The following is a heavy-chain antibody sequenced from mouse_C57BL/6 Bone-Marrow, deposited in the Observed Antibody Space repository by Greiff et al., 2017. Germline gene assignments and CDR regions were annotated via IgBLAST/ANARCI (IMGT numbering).Heavy chain of an antibody. Sequence: EVQLQQSGAELVKPGASVKLSCTASGFNIKDYYIHWVKQRTEQGLEWIGRIDPEDGETQYAPKFQDKATITADTSSNTAYLQLSSLTSEDTAVYYFTRSLIYYGTNYWGQGTTLTVSS. CDR3: TRSLIYYGTNY. CDR1: GFNIKDYY. CDR2: IDPEDGET. J-gene: IGHJ2*01. D-gene: IGHD1-1*01. V-gene: IGHV14-2*01.